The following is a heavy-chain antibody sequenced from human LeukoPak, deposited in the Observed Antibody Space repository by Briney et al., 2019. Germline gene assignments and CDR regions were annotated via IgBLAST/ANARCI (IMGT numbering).Heavy chain of an antibody. Sequence: SETLSLTCTLSGGSVSTSDYYWGWIRQTPGKGLEWIGDIFYNGKANYNPSLKGRVNISIDTSKNQVSLKLPSVTAADTAVYCCARIFDSWGEGSLVGVSS. J-gene: IGHJ4*02. CDR3: ARIFDS. CDR2: IFYNGKA. V-gene: IGHV4-39*07. CDR1: GGSVSTSDYY.